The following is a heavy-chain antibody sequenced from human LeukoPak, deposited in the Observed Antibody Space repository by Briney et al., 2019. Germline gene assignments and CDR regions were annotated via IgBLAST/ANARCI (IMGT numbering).Heavy chain of an antibody. CDR3: AKDRSYYDSGGYRNFDY. CDR1: GLTFSTCG. CDR2: IRYDGSNK. D-gene: IGHD3-22*01. V-gene: IGHV3-30*02. J-gene: IGHJ4*02. Sequence: GGSLRLSCAASGLTFSTCGTHWVRQAPGKGLEWVAFIRYDGSNKYYADSVKGRFIISRDNSENTLSLQMNSPRAEDTAVYYCAKDRSYYDSGGYRNFDYWGQGTLVTVSS.